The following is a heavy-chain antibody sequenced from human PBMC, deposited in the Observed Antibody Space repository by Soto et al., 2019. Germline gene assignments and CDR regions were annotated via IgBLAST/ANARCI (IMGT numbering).Heavy chain of an antibody. CDR2: LYWDGDK. CDR1: GLSLNTRGVA. Sequence: QITLKESGPTLVSPTQTLTLTCTLSGLSLNTRGVAVGWVRQPPGKALEWLALLYWDGDKRYSPSLKSRLTLTKDTAKNQLVLTMTNMDPVDTGTYYCVHRQDYGVWYFPYWGQGTLVTVSS. V-gene: IGHV2-5*02. CDR3: VHRQDYGVWYFPY. D-gene: IGHD3-16*01. J-gene: IGHJ4*02.